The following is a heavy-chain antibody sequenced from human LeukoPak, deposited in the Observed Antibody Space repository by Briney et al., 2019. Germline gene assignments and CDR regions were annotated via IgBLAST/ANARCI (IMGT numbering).Heavy chain of an antibody. V-gene: IGHV3-23*01. CDR3: AKVGGGDYMGGSPDY. D-gene: IGHD4-17*01. J-gene: IGHJ4*02. CDR2: ISGSGDNT. CDR1: GFTFRNYA. Sequence: PGGSLRLSCAASGFTFRNYAMTWVRQAPGKGLELVSVISGSGDNTYYADSVKGRFTISRDNSKNTLCLQMNSLRAEGTAEYYCAKVGGGDYMGGSPDYWGQGTLVTVSS.